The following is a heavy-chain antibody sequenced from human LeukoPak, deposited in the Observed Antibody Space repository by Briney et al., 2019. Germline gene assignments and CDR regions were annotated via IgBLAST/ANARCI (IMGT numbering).Heavy chain of an antibody. V-gene: IGHV4-34*01. D-gene: IGHD1-26*01. J-gene: IGHJ5*02. Sequence: SETLSLTCAVYGGSFSGYYWSWIRQPPGNGLEWIGEINHSGSTNYNPSLKSRVTISVDTSKNQFSLKLSSVTAADTAVYYCARGSDAPFLSGRYFWLDPWGQGTLATVSS. CDR1: GGSFSGYY. CDR3: ARGSDAPFLSGRYFWLDP. CDR2: INHSGST.